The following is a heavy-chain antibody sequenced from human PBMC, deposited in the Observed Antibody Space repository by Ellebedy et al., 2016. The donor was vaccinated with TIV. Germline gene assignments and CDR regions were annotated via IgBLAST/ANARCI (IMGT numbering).Heavy chain of an antibody. J-gene: IGHJ4*02. D-gene: IGHD2-21*02. CDR1: GFAFTTYA. Sequence: PGGSLRLSCAASGFAFTTYAMTWVRQDPGQGLEWVAVISYDGSNKYYADSVKGRFTISRDNSKNTLYLQMNSLRAEDTAVYYCARDPNFGGDCRRYLLDYWGQGTLVTVSS. V-gene: IGHV3-30-3*01. CDR3: ARDPNFGGDCRRYLLDY. CDR2: ISYDGSNK.